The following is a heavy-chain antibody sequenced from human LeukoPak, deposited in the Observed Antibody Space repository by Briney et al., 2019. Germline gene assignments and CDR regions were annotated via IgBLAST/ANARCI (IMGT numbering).Heavy chain of an antibody. Sequence: GGSLPLSCAASGFTLSSNYMSWVRQAPGKGREWVSVIYSGGSTKYAYSVKGRFTISRDYFKNTLYREMNTLRAEDTAVYYCARVLAIYGSGSYLGYWGQGTLVTVSS. CDR3: ARVLAIYGSGSYLGY. CDR1: GFTLSSNY. CDR2: IYSGGST. J-gene: IGHJ4*02. D-gene: IGHD3-10*01. V-gene: IGHV3-53*01.